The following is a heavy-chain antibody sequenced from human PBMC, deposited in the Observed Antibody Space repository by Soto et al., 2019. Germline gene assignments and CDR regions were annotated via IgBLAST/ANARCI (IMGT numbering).Heavy chain of an antibody. CDR2: IYYSGST. D-gene: IGHD3-22*01. CDR1: GGSISTGGYY. V-gene: IGHV4-31*03. CDR3: ARLYETTGYYDEGWFDP. J-gene: IGHJ5*02. Sequence: QVQLQESGPGLVKPSQTLSLTCTVSGGSISTGGYYWSWIRQHPGKGLEWIGHIYYSGSTYHNPSIKCRLIISGDTTKTPFSLKRSSVTAADTAVYYCARLYETTGYYDEGWFDPWGQGTLVTVSS.